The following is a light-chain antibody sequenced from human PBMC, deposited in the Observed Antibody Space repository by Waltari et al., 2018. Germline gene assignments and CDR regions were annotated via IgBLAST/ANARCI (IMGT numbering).Light chain of an antibody. CDR1: DIGRKN. V-gene: IGLV3-21*03. CDR2: DNS. J-gene: IGLJ2*01. CDR3: QVWDSTTDHAI. Sequence: SYVVTQPPSVSLAPGKTATITCGGDDIGRKNVCLYQQRPGQAPGLVVYDNSDRSSGVPERFSGSNSGDTATLTISRVEVGDEADFYCQVWDSTTDHAIFGGGTKLTVL.